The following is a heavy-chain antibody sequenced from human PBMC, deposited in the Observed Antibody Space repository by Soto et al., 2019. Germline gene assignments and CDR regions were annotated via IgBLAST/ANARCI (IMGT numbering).Heavy chain of an antibody. CDR1: GFTVSSSY. J-gene: IGHJ4*02. CDR2: IYSGGST. D-gene: IGHD1-1*01. CDR3: AKNTPTGRGYFDY. Sequence: VQLVESGGGVVQPGRSLRLSCAASGFTVSSSYMSWVRQAPGKGLEWVSLIYSGGSTFYTDSVKGRFTISRDNSKNSLYLQMNTLRAEDTAVYFCAKNTPTGRGYFDYWGQGTLVTVSS. V-gene: IGHV3-53*01.